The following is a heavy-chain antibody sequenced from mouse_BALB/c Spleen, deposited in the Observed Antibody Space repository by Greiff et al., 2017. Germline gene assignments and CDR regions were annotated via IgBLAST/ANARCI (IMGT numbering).Heavy chain of an antibody. V-gene: IGHV5-6-5*01. CDR2: ISSGGST. D-gene: IGHD1-2*01. J-gene: IGHJ2*01. Sequence: EVLLVESGGGLVKPGGSLKLSCAASGFTFSSYAMSWVRQTPEKRLEWVASISSGGSTYYPDSVKGRFTISRDNARNILYLQMSSLRAEDTAMYYCARGNYGSNYCDYWGQGTTLTVSS. CDR1: GFTFSSYA. CDR3: ARGNYGSNYCDY.